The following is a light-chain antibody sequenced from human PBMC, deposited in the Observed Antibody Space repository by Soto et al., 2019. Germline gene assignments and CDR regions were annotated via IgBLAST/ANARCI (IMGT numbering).Light chain of an antibody. Sequence: EIVMTQSPATLSVSPGERASLSCRASQSVGSKLAWYQHKPGQAPRLLIYDASTRATGFPARFSGSGSGTEFTLTIGSLQPEDFAVYYCQQYNNWPPFTFGPGTKVDIK. CDR1: QSVGSK. J-gene: IGKJ3*01. CDR2: DAS. V-gene: IGKV3-15*01. CDR3: QQYNNWPPFT.